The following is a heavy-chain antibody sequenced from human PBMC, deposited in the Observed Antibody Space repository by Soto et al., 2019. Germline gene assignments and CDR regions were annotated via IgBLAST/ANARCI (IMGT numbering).Heavy chain of an antibody. CDR3: ARDMGSRFYYYGMDV. V-gene: IGHV3-48*02. D-gene: IGHD2-15*01. Sequence: VQLVESGGGLVQPGGSLRLSCAASGFTFSSYSMNWVRQAPGKGLEWVSYISSSSTIYYADSVKSQFTISRDNAKNSLYLQMNSLRDEDTAVYYCARDMGSRFYYYGMDVWGQGTMVTVSS. CDR1: GFTFSSYS. CDR2: ISSSSTI. J-gene: IGHJ6*02.